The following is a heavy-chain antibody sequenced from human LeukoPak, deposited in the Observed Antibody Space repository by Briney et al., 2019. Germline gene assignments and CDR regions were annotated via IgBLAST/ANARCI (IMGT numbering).Heavy chain of an antibody. V-gene: IGHV2-5*02. D-gene: IGHD6-13*01. CDR2: IYWDDDK. CDR1: GFSLSTSGVG. CDR3: AHGQQGSSWDAYAFDI. Sequence: SGPTLVKPTQTLTLTCTLSGFSLSTSGVGVGWIRQPPGKALEWLALIYWDDDKRYSPSLKSRLTITKDTSKNQVVLTMTNMDPVDTATYYCAHGQQGSSWDAYAFDIWGQGTMVTVSS. J-gene: IGHJ3*02.